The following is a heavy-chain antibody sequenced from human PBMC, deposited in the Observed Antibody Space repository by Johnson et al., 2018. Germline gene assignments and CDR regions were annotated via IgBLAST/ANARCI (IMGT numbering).Heavy chain of an antibody. Sequence: QVQLVESGAEVKKPGASVKVSCKASGYTFTNFDVNWVRQATGQGLEWMGWMNPNSGTTGYDQKFKGRVTMTRNTSRSKAYMGLSSLRSYDTAVYYCARDDNSGYYPPGYYYYMDVWGKGTTVIVSS. D-gene: IGHD3-22*01. CDR1: GYTFTNFD. J-gene: IGHJ6*03. V-gene: IGHV1-8*01. CDR3: ARDDNSGYYPPGYYYYMDV. CDR2: MNPNSGTT.